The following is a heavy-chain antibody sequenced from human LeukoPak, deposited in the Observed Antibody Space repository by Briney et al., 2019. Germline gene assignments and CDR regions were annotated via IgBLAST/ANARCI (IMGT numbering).Heavy chain of an antibody. D-gene: IGHD6-13*01. Sequence: ASVKVSCKASGGTFSSYAISWVRQAPGQGLEWMGGIIPIFGTANYAQKLQGRVTITADESTSTAYVELSSLRSEDTAVYYCARGKTFRSSWGPDYYYYYMDVWGKGTTVTISS. V-gene: IGHV1-69*13. J-gene: IGHJ6*03. CDR1: GGTFSSYA. CDR2: IIPIFGTA. CDR3: ARGKTFRSSWGPDYYYYYMDV.